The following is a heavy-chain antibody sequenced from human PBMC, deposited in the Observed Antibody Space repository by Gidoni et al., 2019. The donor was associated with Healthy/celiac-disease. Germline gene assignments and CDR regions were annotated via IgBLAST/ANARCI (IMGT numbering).Heavy chain of an antibody. Sequence: QLQLQESGPGLVKPSQPLSLTCTVSGRSISSGGYYWSWIRQHPGKGLEWIGYIYYSGSTYYNPSLKSRVTISVDTSKNQFSLKLSSVTAADTAVYYCARSIAAAGSYYYYGMDVWGQGTTVTVSS. CDR2: IYYSGST. V-gene: IGHV4-31*03. CDR3: ARSIAAAGSYYYYGMDV. J-gene: IGHJ6*02. D-gene: IGHD6-13*01. CDR1: GRSISSGGYY.